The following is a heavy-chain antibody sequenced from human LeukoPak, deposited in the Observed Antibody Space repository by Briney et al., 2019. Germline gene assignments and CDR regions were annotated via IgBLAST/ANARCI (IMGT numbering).Heavy chain of an antibody. D-gene: IGHD2-2*01. CDR1: GFMFNTYS. CDR3: ARDQPHAASWFDP. J-gene: IGHJ5*02. Sequence: GGSLRLSCAASGFMFNTYSMSWVRQAPGKGPEWLSAISGSGGGIYYADSVRGRFTISRDNSKNTVFLQINSLRVEDTALYYCARDQPHAASWFDPWGQGTLVTVSS. CDR2: ISGSGGGI. V-gene: IGHV3-23*01.